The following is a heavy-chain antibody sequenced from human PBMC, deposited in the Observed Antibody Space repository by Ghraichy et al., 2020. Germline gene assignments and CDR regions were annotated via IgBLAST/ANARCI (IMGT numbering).Heavy chain of an antibody. D-gene: IGHD2-15*01. J-gene: IGHJ1*01. CDR2: ISGSGGNT. CDR1: GFTFSSYA. CDR3: AKDVGRGGGSCFHH. Sequence: GGSLRLTCAASGFTFSSYAMSWVRQAPGKGLEWVSAISGSGGNTYYADSVKGRFTFSRDNSKNTLYLQMNSLRAEDTVVYYFAKDVGRGGGSCFHHWGQGTLVTVSS. V-gene: IGHV3-23*01.